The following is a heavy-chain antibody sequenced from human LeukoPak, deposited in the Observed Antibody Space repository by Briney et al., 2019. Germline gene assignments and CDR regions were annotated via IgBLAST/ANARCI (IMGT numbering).Heavy chain of an antibody. CDR2: IYYSGRT. J-gene: IGHJ3*02. CDR3: ARGQGYYYDSSGYYAFDI. CDR1: GGSISSYD. D-gene: IGHD3-22*01. V-gene: IGHV4-59*01. Sequence: SETLSLTCTVSGGSISSYDWSWIRQPPGKGMEWSGYIYYSGRTNYNPYLKSRVTISVETSKKQFSLKLSSVTAADTAVYYCARGQGYYYDSSGYYAFDIWGQGTMVTVSS.